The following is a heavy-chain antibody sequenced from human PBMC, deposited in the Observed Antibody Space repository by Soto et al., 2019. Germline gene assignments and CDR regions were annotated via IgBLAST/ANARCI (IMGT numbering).Heavy chain of an antibody. Sequence: QVQLVESGGGVVQPGRSLRLSCAASGFTFSSYAMHWVRQAPGKGLEWVAVISYDGSNKYYADSVKGRFTISRDNSKNTLYLQMNSLSAEDTAVYYCARARGATSVYFDYWGQGTLVTVSS. CDR3: ARARGATSVYFDY. V-gene: IGHV3-30-3*01. CDR1: GFTFSSYA. D-gene: IGHD1-26*01. J-gene: IGHJ4*02. CDR2: ISYDGSNK.